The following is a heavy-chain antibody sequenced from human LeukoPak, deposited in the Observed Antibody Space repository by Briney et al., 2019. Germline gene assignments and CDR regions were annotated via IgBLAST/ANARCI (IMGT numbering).Heavy chain of an antibody. CDR2: IYHSGST. D-gene: IGHD3-10*01. V-gene: IGHV4-4*02. CDR3: ARDYYGSGSPGDY. J-gene: IGHJ4*02. CDR1: GGSISSSNW. Sequence: SETLSLTCAVSGGSISSSNWWSWVRQPPGKGLEWIGEIYHSGSTNYNPSLKSRVTISVDKPKNQFSLKLSSVTAADTAVYYCARDYYGSGSPGDYWGQGTLVTVSS.